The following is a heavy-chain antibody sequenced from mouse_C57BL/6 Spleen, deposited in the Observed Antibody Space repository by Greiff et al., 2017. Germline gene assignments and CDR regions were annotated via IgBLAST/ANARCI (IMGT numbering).Heavy chain of an antibody. CDR3: ARPHYDPYYFDY. CDR1: GFTFSSYG. CDR2: ISSGGSYT. J-gene: IGHJ2*01. Sequence: EVQGVESGGDLVKPGGSLKLSCAASGFTFSSYGMSWVRQTPDKRLEWVATISSGGSYTYYPDSVKGRFTISRDNAKNTLYLQMSSLKSEDTAMYYCARPHYDPYYFDYWGQGTTLTASS. D-gene: IGHD2-4*01. V-gene: IGHV5-6*01.